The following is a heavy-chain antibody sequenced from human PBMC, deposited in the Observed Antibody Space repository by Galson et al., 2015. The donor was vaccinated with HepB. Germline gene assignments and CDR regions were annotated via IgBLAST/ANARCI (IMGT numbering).Heavy chain of an antibody. CDR1: GYTFTGYY. CDR3: ARDQYCGGDCSPGDAFDI. V-gene: IGHV1-2*02. D-gene: IGHD2-21*02. J-gene: IGHJ3*02. Sequence: SVKVSCKASGYTFTGYYMHWVRQAPGQGLEWMGWINPNSGGTNYAQKFQGRVTMTRDTSISTAYMELSRLRSDDTAVYYCARDQYCGGDCSPGDAFDIWGQGTMVTVSS. CDR2: INPNSGGT.